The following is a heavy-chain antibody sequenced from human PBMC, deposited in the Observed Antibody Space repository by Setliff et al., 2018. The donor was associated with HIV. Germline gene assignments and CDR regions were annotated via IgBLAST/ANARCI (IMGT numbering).Heavy chain of an antibody. D-gene: IGHD6-13*01. Sequence: LPETLSLTCAVYGGSFSGYYWSWIRQPPGKGLEWIGEINHSGRINCNPSLKSRVTVSVDTSKNQFSLKLSSVTAADTAVYYCARGYSSSYYFDYWGQGTLVTVSS. V-gene: IGHV4-34*01. CDR3: ARGYSSSYYFDY. CDR2: INHSGRI. CDR1: GGSFSGYY. J-gene: IGHJ4*02.